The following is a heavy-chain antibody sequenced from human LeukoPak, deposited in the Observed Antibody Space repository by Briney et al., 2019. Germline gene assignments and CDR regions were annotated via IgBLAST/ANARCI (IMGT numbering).Heavy chain of an antibody. D-gene: IGHD3-10*01. Sequence: ASVKVSCKASGYTFTSYYIHWVQQAPGQGLAWMGVINPSGGSTTYAQNFQGRVTMTTDTSTSTVYMELSSLRSEDTAVYYCARDRASGSYQVSFCYDLDVWGLGTTVTVSS. J-gene: IGHJ6*02. CDR2: INPSGGST. CDR1: GYTFTSYY. V-gene: IGHV1-46*01. CDR3: ARDRASGSYQVSFCYDLDV.